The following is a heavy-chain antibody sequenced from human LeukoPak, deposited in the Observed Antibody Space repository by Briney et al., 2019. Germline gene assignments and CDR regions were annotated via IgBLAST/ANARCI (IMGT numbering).Heavy chain of an antibody. CDR1: GYTFTSYD. D-gene: IGHD3-9*01. CDR3: ATTPVTFYDILARGAFDI. Sequence: ASVKVSCKASGYTFTSYDINWVRQATGQGLEWMGWMNPNSGNTGYAQKFQGRVTITRNTSISTAYMELSSLRSEDTAVYYCATTPVTFYDILARGAFDIWGQGTMVTVSS. V-gene: IGHV1-8*03. J-gene: IGHJ3*02. CDR2: MNPNSGNT.